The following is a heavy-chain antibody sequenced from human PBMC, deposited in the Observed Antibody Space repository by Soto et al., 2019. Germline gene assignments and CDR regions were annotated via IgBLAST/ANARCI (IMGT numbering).Heavy chain of an antibody. CDR2: IIPIFGTA. V-gene: IGHV1-69*12. CDR1: GGTSSKYV. Sequence: QVQLVQSGAAVKKPGSSVNVSCKASGGTSSKYVVSWVRQAPGQGLEWMGGIIPIFGTANYAQKFKGRVTITADESTTTAYMELNSVRTEDTAIYYCARDGSGSMDYWGQGTLVTVSS. CDR3: ARDGSGSMDY. D-gene: IGHD6-19*01. J-gene: IGHJ4*02.